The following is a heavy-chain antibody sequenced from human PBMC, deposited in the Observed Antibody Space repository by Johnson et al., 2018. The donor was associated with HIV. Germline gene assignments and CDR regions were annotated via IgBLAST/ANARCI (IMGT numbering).Heavy chain of an antibody. D-gene: IGHD3-22*01. CDR3: ARGTYYYDSSGYNGGIAFDI. Sequence: VQLVESGGGVLRPGGSLRLSCAASGFTFDDYDMSWVRQTPGKGLEWVTDINWHGGKTGYVDSVKGRFTISRDNAKKSLYLQMNSLRMEDTALYYCARGTYYYDSSGYNGGIAFDIWGQGTMVTVSS. J-gene: IGHJ3*02. V-gene: IGHV3-20*04. CDR1: GFTFDDYD. CDR2: INWHGGKT.